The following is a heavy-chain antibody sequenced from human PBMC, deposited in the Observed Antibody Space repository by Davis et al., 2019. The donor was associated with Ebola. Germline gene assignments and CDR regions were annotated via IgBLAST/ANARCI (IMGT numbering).Heavy chain of an antibody. V-gene: IGHV4-39*01. CDR3: ARPVGYSSSWYPTILHSWFDP. CDR2: IYYSGST. J-gene: IGHJ5*02. Sequence: PSETLSLTCTVSGGSISSSSYYWGWIRQPPGKGLEWIGSIYYSGSTYYNPSLKSRVTISVDTSKNQFSLKLSSVTAADTAVYYCARPVGYSSSWYPTILHSWFDPWGQGTLVTVSS. D-gene: IGHD6-13*01. CDR1: GGSISSSSYY.